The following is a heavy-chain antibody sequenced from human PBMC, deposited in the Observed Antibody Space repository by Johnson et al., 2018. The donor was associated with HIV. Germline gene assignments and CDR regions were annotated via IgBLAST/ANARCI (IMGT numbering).Heavy chain of an antibody. CDR2: ISGSGSTL. Sequence: QVQLVESGGGLVKPGGSLRLSCAASGITFSDYYMSWIRQAPGKGLEWVSYISGSGSTLYYADSVKGRFTISRDNAKNSLYLQMNSLRAEDTALYYCARCLAGTAMVGDAFDIWGQGTMVTVSS. V-gene: IGHV3-11*01. CDR1: GITFSDYY. J-gene: IGHJ3*02. D-gene: IGHD6-19*01. CDR3: ARCLAGTAMVGDAFDI.